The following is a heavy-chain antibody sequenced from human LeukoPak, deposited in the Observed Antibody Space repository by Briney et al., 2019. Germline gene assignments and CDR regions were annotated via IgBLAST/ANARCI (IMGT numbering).Heavy chain of an antibody. CDR3: VRNMVRGVVYFDS. J-gene: IGHJ4*02. D-gene: IGHD3-10*01. Sequence: PGGSLRLSCATSGLTFRTTWMHWVRQTPGKGLVWVSRINYDGGGTNYADSVKGRFTISRDNAKNTLYLQMNSLRVEDTAVYYCVRNMVRGVVYFDSWGQGALVTVSS. V-gene: IGHV3-74*01. CDR2: INYDGGGT. CDR1: GLTFRTTW.